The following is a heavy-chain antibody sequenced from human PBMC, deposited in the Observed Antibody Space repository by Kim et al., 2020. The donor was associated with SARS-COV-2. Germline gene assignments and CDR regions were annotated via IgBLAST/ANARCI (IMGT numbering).Heavy chain of an antibody. CDR2: IYNSGNT. Sequence: SETLSLTCTVSNGSISSGTYYWTWIRQHPGGGLEFIGCIYNSGNTYYNPSLNSRVTMSVDTSENQFSLNLDSVTAADTALYFCSYGDLSYFAFWGRGTLVTLSS. CDR3: SYGDLSYFAF. CDR1: NGSISSGTYY. J-gene: IGHJ4*02. D-gene: IGHD4-17*01. V-gene: IGHV4-31*06.